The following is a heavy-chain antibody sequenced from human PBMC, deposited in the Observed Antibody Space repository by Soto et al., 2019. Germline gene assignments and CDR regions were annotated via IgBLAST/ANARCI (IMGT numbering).Heavy chain of an antibody. CDR3: ARSQGGSSSLDIYYYYYYRMDV. CDR2: IIPIFGTA. J-gene: IGHJ6*02. Sequence: QVQLVQSGAEVKKPGSSVKVSCKAPGGTFSSYAISWVRQAPGQGLEWMGGIIPIFGTANYGQKFQGRATITGDESTSTGYMQLSSLRSEDTAVYYCARSQGGSSSLDIYYYYYYRMDVWGQGTTVTVSS. D-gene: IGHD2-15*01. CDR1: GGTFSSYA. V-gene: IGHV1-69*01.